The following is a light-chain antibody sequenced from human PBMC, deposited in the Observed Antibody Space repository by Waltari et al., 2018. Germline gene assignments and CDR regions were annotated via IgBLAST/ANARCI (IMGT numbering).Light chain of an antibody. CDR2: EVS. J-gene: IGLJ3*02. V-gene: IGLV2-23*02. Sequence: QSALAQPASVSGSPGQSITISCSGTSSDVGAYTLVSWYQHHPGKAPKITIFEVSARPSGVSHRFSGSKAGNTASLTISGLQAEDEADYYCCSYAGGATVLFGGGTKLTVL. CDR3: CSYAGGATVL. CDR1: SSDVGAYTL.